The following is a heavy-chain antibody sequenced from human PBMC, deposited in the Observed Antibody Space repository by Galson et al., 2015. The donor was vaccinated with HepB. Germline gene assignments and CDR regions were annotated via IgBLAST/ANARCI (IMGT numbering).Heavy chain of an antibody. V-gene: IGHV3-33*06. CDR2: IWYDGSNK. CDR1: GFTFSSYG. CDR3: AKDRGTTGTFVDY. D-gene: IGHD1-1*01. Sequence: SLRLSCAASGFTFSSYGMHWVRQAPGKGLEWVAVIWYDGSNKYYADSVKGRFTISRDNSKSTLYLQMNSLRAEDKAVYYCAKDRGTTGTFVDYWGQGTLVTVSS. J-gene: IGHJ4*02.